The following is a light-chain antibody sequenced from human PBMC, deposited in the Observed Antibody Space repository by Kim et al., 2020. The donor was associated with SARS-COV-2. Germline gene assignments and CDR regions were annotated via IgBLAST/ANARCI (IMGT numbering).Light chain of an antibody. J-gene: IGKJ1*01. CDR2: GAS. CDR3: QQYGSSWWT. CDR1: LSVSSSY. Sequence: EIVLTQSPGTLSLSPGERATLSCRASLSVSSSYLAWYQQKPGQAPRLLIYGASSRATGIPDRFSGSGSGTDFTLTISRLEPEDFAVYYCQQYGSSWWTFGQGTKVDIK. V-gene: IGKV3-20*01.